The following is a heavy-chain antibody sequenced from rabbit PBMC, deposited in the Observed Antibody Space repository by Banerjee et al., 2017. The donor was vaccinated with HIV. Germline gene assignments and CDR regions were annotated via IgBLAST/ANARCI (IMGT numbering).Heavy chain of an antibody. CDR2: IYAGDGST. CDR1: GFSFSSSYY. D-gene: IGHD1-1*01. V-gene: IGHV1S40*01. J-gene: IGHJ4*01. Sequence: QSLEESGGDLVKPEGSLTLTCTASGFSFSSSYYMCWVRQAPGKGLEWIACIYAGDGSTYYASWAKGRFTISKTSSTTVTLQMTSLTAADTATYFCARDDVSTSGYAFNLWGPGTLVTVS. CDR3: ARDDVSTSGYAFNL.